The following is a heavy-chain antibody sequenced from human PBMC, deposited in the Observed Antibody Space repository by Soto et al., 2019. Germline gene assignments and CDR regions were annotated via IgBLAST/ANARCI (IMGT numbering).Heavy chain of an antibody. J-gene: IGHJ4*02. CDR2: ISAHNGNT. CDR3: ARGTYHDY. D-gene: IGHD2-2*01. Sequence: QVHLVQSGAEVKKPGASVKVSCQGSGYAFTTYGITWVRQAPGQGLEWMGWISAHNGNTNYAQKLQGRVTVTRDTSTSPAYVELRSLRYDDTTVYYGARGTYHDYWGQGALVTVSA. CDR1: GYAFTTYG. V-gene: IGHV1-18*01.